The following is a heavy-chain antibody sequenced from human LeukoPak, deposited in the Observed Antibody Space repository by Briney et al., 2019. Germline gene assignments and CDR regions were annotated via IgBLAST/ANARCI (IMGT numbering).Heavy chain of an antibody. Sequence: PGGSLRQSCAAPGFTFGSHAMNWVRQAPGKGLEWASTISGSGGSTYYADSVKGRFTISRDNSKNTLYMQMNSLRDEDTAVYYCARGKGLRTFDSWGQGTLVTVSS. CDR1: GFTFGSHA. V-gene: IGHV3-23*01. D-gene: IGHD5-12*01. CDR3: ARGKGLRTFDS. J-gene: IGHJ4*02. CDR2: ISGSGGST.